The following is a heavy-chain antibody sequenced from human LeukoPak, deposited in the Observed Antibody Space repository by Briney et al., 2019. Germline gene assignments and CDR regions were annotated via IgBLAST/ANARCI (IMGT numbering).Heavy chain of an antibody. Sequence: GESLKISCKASGYRFTNYWIGWVRQMREKGLEWMGIIYPGDSDTRYSPSFQGQVTISADKSINTAYLQWSSLKASDSAMYFCAIGAGTNFDYWGQGTLVTVSS. CDR3: AIGAGTNFDY. J-gene: IGHJ4*02. CDR2: IYPGDSDT. V-gene: IGHV5-51*01. D-gene: IGHD6-19*01. CDR1: GYRFTNYW.